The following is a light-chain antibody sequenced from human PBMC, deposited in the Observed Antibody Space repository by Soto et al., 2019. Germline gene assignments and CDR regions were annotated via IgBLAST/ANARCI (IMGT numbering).Light chain of an antibody. Sequence: QSALTQPASVSGSPGRSITISCTGTSSDVGSHNYVSWYQQHPGKAPKLIIFEVNSRPSGVSNRFSGSKSGSAASLTISGLQAEDEADYCCSSYSSTSTPYVFGGGTEVTV. CDR3: SSYSSTSTPYV. V-gene: IGLV2-14*01. J-gene: IGLJ1*01. CDR2: EVN. CDR1: SSDVGSHNY.